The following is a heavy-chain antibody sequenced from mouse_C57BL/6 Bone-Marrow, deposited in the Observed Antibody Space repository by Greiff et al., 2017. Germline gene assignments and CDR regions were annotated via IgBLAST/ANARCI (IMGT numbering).Heavy chain of an antibody. Sequence: QVQLQQSGAELMKPGASVKLSCKATGYTFTGYWIEWVKQRPGHGLEWIGEILPGSGSTNYNEKFKGKATFPADTSSNTAYMQLRSLTTEDSAIYYCAREAMVTPNYYAMDYWGPGTSVTVSS. CDR2: ILPGSGST. J-gene: IGHJ4*01. D-gene: IGHD2-1*01. CDR3: AREAMVTPNYYAMDY. V-gene: IGHV1-9*01. CDR1: GYTFTGYW.